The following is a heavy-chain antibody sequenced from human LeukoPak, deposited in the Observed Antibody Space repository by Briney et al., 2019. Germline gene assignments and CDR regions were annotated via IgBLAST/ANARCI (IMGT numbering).Heavy chain of an antibody. Sequence: ASVKVSCKASGYTFTGYYMHWVRQAPGQGLEWMGWINPNSGGTNYAQKFQGRVTMTRDTSISTAYLQWSSLKASDTAMYYCARPRISSSSPFDYWGQGTLVTVSS. D-gene: IGHD6-6*01. CDR3: ARPRISSSSPFDY. V-gene: IGHV1-2*02. CDR2: INPNSGGT. CDR1: GYTFTGYY. J-gene: IGHJ4*02.